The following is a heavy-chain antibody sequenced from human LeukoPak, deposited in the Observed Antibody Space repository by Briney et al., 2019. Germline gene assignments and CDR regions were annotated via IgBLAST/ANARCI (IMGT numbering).Heavy chain of an antibody. CDR3: AKGQGYYDSSGQGY. Sequence: GGSLRLSCAASGFTFSSYGMHWVRQAPGKGLEWVAFIRYDGSNKYYADSVKGRFTISRDNSKNTLYLQMNSLRAEDTAVYYCAKGQGYYDSSGQGYWGQGTLVTVSS. J-gene: IGHJ4*02. CDR2: IRYDGSNK. CDR1: GFTFSSYG. V-gene: IGHV3-30*02. D-gene: IGHD3-22*01.